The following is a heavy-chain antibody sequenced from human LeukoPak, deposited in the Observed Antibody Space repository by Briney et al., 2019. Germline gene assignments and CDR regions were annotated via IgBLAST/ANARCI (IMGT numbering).Heavy chain of an antibody. Sequence: SQTPSLTCAISGDSFSTNSATWTWLRQSPSRGLEWLGRTYYRSKWYNDYAVSMKSRITINPDTSKNQFSLQLNSVTPEDTAVYYCARLVGASWFDSWGQGTLVTVTS. CDR1: GDSFSTNSAT. V-gene: IGHV6-1*01. D-gene: IGHD1-26*01. CDR2: TYYRSKWYN. CDR3: ARLVGASWFDS. J-gene: IGHJ5*01.